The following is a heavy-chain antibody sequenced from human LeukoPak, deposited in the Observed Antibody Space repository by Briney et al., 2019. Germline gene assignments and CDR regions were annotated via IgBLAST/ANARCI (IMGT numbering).Heavy chain of an antibody. V-gene: IGHV3-33*01. CDR3: ARSPDSSGSFFDY. Sequence: GGSLRLSCAASGFTFSSYGMHRVRQAPGKGLEWVAVIWYDGSNKYYADSVKGRFTISRDNSKNTLYLQMNSLRAEDTAVYYCARSPDSSGSFFDYWGQGTLVTVSS. CDR1: GFTFSSYG. D-gene: IGHD3-22*01. J-gene: IGHJ4*02. CDR2: IWYDGSNK.